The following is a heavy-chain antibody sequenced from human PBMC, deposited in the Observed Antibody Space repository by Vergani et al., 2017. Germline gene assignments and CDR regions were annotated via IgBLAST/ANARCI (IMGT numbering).Heavy chain of an antibody. V-gene: IGHV5-51*01. CDR3: VRRRWGQQEVDY. D-gene: IGHD6-13*01. CDR1: RYTFTDYW. CDR2: VFARDSIT. J-gene: IGHJ4*02. Sequence: EVQLVQSGAEVKTPGESLKISCEGSRYTFTDYWVGWVRQKPGKGLEWVGVVFARDSITRYSLSFEGQVTISADKSINTAYLAWDSLRASDSAMYYCVRRRWGQQEVDYWCQETLVTV.